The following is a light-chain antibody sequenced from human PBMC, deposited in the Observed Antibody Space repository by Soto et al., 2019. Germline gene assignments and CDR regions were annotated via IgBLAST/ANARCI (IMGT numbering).Light chain of an antibody. CDR3: SSYTSSSTYV. Sequence: QSALTQPASGYGSPGQSIAISCTGTSSDVGGYDYVSWYQQHPGKAPKLMIYDVSNRPSGVSNRFSGSKSDNTASLTISGLQAEDEADYYCSSYTSSSTYVFGTGTKLTVL. J-gene: IGLJ1*01. V-gene: IGLV2-14*01. CDR1: SSDVGGYDY. CDR2: DVS.